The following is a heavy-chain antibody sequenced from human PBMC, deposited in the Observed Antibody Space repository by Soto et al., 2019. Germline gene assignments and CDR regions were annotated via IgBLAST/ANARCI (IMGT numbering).Heavy chain of an antibody. Sequence: QLQLQESGPGLVKPSETLSLTCTVSGGSISSSSYYWGWIRQPPGKGLEWIGSIYYSGSTYYNPSLKSRITISVDTSKNQFSLKLSSVTAADTAVYYCARLGAFYGSSWNYYYYGMDVWGQGTTVTVSS. CDR1: GGSISSSSYY. CDR2: IYYSGST. D-gene: IGHD6-13*01. V-gene: IGHV4-39*01. J-gene: IGHJ6*02. CDR3: ARLGAFYGSSWNYYYYGMDV.